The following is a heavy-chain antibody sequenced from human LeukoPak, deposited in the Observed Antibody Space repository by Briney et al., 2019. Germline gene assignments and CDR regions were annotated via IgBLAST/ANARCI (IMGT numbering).Heavy chain of an antibody. J-gene: IGHJ4*02. CDR3: AKDISLVAVAGTLDY. CDR1: GFTFRSYW. Sequence: GGSLRLSCAASGFTFRSYWMSWVRQAPGKGLEWVANIKQDGSEKYYVDSVKGRFTISRDNAKNSLYLQMNSLRAEDTALYYCAKDISLVAVAGTLDYWGQGTLVTVSS. D-gene: IGHD6-19*01. V-gene: IGHV3-7*03. CDR2: IKQDGSEK.